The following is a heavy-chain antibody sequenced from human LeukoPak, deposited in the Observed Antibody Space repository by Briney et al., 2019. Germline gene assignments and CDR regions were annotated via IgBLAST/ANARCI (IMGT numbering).Heavy chain of an antibody. Sequence: GRSLRLSCAASGFTFSSYGMHWVRQARGKGLEWVAVISYDGSNKYYADSVKGRFTISRDNSKNTLYLQMNSLRAEDTAVYYCAKDGPSTSNYGMDVWGKGTTVTVSS. CDR1: GFTFSSYG. V-gene: IGHV3-30*18. J-gene: IGHJ6*04. CDR3: AKDGPSTSNYGMDV. D-gene: IGHD2-2*01. CDR2: ISYDGSNK.